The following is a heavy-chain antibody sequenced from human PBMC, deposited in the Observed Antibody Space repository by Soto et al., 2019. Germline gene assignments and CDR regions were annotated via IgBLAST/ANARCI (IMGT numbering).Heavy chain of an antibody. CDR2: IYYSGST. CDR3: ARRCRNGGSCYDY. CDR1: GGSISSGDYY. Sequence: PSETLSLTCTVSGGSISSGDYYWSWIRQPPGKGLEWIGYIYYSGSTYCNPSLKSRVTMSVDTSKNQFSLKLTSVTAADTAVYYCARRCRNGGSCYDYWGQGTLVTVSS. V-gene: IGHV4-30-4*01. D-gene: IGHD2-15*01. J-gene: IGHJ4*02.